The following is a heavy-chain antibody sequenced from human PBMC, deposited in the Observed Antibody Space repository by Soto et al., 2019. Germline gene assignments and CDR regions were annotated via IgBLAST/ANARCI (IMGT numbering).Heavy chain of an antibody. Sequence: EVHLLESGGGLVQPGGSLRLSCAASGFTFSSFAMSWVRQAPGKGLEWVSGLSGSGGSTYYADSVKGRFTISRDNSKNTVSLQVKGLRAEDTAVYYCAKGGWDYDFWSGYYTSAFDIWGQGTMVTVSS. J-gene: IGHJ3*02. CDR2: LSGSGGST. V-gene: IGHV3-23*01. D-gene: IGHD3-3*01. CDR1: GFTFSSFA. CDR3: AKGGWDYDFWSGYYTSAFDI.